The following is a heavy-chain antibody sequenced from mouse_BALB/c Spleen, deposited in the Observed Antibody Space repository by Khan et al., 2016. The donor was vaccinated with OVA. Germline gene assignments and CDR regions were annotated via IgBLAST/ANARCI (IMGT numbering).Heavy chain of an antibody. CDR2: IWGGGGT. V-gene: IGHV2-6-4*01. Sequence: QVQLKESGPGLVAPSQSLSITCTVSGFSLSRYNIHWVRQPPGKGLEWLGMIWGGGGTDYYSTLKSRLSIRKDNSKSQVLLKMNSLPTEDTAMYYCARAYYRYDGYYAMDYWGQGTSVTVSS. CDR1: GFSLSRYN. D-gene: IGHD2-14*01. CDR3: ARAYYRYDGYYAMDY. J-gene: IGHJ4*01.